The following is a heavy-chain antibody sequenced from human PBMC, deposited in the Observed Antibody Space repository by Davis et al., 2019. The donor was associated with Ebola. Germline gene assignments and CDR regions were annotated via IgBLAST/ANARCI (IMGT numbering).Heavy chain of an antibody. V-gene: IGHV3-21*01. CDR3: ARERAAAYFDY. CDR1: GFTFSSYE. D-gene: IGHD6-13*01. Sequence: GESLKISCAASGFTFSSYEMNWVRQAPGKGLEWVSSISSSSSYIYYADSVKGRFTISRDNAKNSLYLQMNSLRAEDTAVYYCARERAAAYFDYWGQGTLVTVSS. J-gene: IGHJ4*02. CDR2: ISSSSSYI.